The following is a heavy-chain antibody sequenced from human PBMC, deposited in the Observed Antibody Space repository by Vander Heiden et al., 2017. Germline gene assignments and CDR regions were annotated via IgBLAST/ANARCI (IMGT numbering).Heavy chain of an antibody. CDR2: ITPSGNTV. CDR1: GFNFSDYS. Sequence: QVQLVESGGGLVKPGGSLRLSCAASGFNFSDYSMTWSRQAPGKGLEWMSYITPSGNTVHYADSVKGRFTISRDNAKNSLFLQMDSLRAEDTAVYYCARDLSTSSWDSYYGMDVWGQGTTVTVSS. D-gene: IGHD6-19*01. V-gene: IGHV3-11*01. J-gene: IGHJ6*02. CDR3: ARDLSTSSWDSYYGMDV.